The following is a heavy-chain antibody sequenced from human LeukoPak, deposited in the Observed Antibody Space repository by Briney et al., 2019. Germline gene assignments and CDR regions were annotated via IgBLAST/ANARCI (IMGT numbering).Heavy chain of an antibody. CDR2: ITFNGGST. Sequence: GGSLRLSCAASGFKFDDYAMHWVRQVPGKGLEWVALITFNGGSTFYADSVKGRFSISRDNSKNSLFLEMSSLRTEDTAMYYCARESGKFDYWGQGTLVAVSS. V-gene: IGHV3-43*02. CDR1: GFKFDDYA. J-gene: IGHJ4*02. CDR3: ARESGKFDY.